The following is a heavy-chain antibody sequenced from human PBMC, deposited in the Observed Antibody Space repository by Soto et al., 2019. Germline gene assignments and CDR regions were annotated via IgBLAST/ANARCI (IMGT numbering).Heavy chain of an antibody. D-gene: IGHD2-15*01. Sequence: GGSLRLSCAASGFTFSSYAMSWVRQAPGKGLEWVSAISGSGGSTYYADSVKGRFTISRDNSKNTLYLQMNSLRAEDTAVYYCAKDHGGGYCSGGSCYPPLVFDYWGQGTLVTVSS. CDR3: AKDHGGGYCSGGSCYPPLVFDY. J-gene: IGHJ4*02. CDR2: ISGSGGST. V-gene: IGHV3-23*01. CDR1: GFTFSSYA.